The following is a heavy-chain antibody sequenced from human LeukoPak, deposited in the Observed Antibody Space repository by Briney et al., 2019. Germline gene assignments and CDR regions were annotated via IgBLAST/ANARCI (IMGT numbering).Heavy chain of an antibody. CDR2: INHSGST. CDR3: AVLVVVTATTRTDAFDI. D-gene: IGHD2-21*02. V-gene: IGHV4-34*01. CDR1: GGSFSGYY. J-gene: IGHJ3*02. Sequence: SETLSLTCAVYGGSFSGYYWSWIRQPPGKGLEWIGEINHSGSTNYNPSLKSRVTISVDTSKNQFSLKLSSVTAADTAVYYCAVLVVVTATTRTDAFDIWGQGTMVTVSS.